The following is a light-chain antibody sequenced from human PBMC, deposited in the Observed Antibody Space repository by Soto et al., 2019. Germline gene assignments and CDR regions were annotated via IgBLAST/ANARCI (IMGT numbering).Light chain of an antibody. CDR2: DND. V-gene: IGLV1-51*01. CDR3: ATWDRSLSVGV. Sequence: QSALTQPPSVSAPPGQKVTISCSGSSSNIGNNYVFWYQQLPGTAPKLLIYDNDKRPSGIPDRFSGSKSGTSATLGITGLQTGDEADYYCATWDRSLSVGVFGGGTKVTVL. CDR1: SSNIGNNY. J-gene: IGLJ2*01.